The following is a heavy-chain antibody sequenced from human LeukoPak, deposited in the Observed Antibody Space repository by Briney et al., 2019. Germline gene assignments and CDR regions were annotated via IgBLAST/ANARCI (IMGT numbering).Heavy chain of an antibody. D-gene: IGHD6-19*01. CDR1: GGSISSYD. Sequence: PSETLSLTCTVSGGSISSYDWNWMRQRPGKGLEWIGYIHYSGSTKYNPSLKSRVTISVDTSKNQFSLKLSSVTAADTAVYYCARWYSSGWAFDYWGQGTLVPVSS. J-gene: IGHJ4*02. CDR3: ARWYSSGWAFDY. V-gene: IGHV4-59*08. CDR2: IHYSGST.